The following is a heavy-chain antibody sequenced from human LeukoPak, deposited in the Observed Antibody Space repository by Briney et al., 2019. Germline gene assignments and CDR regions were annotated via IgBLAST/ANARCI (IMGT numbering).Heavy chain of an antibody. D-gene: IGHD6-19*01. J-gene: IGHJ6*03. CDR3: AKGPSGWYVRYNYYMDV. CDR1: GFTFSSYA. CDR2: ISGSGGST. V-gene: IGHV3-23*01. Sequence: PGGSLRLSCAASGFTFSSYAMSWVRQAPGKGLEWVSAISGSGGSTYYADSVKGRFTISRDNSKNTLYLQMHSLRAEDTAVFYCAKGPSGWYVRYNYYMDVWGKGTTVTVSS.